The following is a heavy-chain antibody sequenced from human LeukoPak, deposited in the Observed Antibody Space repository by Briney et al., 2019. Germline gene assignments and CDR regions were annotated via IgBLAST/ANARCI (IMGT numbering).Heavy chain of an antibody. J-gene: IGHJ4*02. V-gene: IGHV4-59*01. Sequence: SETLSLTCTVSGGSMSPYHWGWIRQPPGKGLEWTGYIYYSGSTNYNPSLKSRVTISVDTSKNQFSLKLSSVTAADTAVYYCARAGHAISGCFDYWGQGALVTVSS. CDR2: IYYSGST. CDR3: ARAGHAISGCFDY. CDR1: GGSMSPYH. D-gene: IGHD2-21*01.